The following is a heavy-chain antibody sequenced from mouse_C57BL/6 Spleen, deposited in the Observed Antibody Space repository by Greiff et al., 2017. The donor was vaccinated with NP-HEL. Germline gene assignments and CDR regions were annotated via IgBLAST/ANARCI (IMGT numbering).Heavy chain of an antibody. CDR3: ARSPYSKNAMDY. D-gene: IGHD2-5*01. CDR1: GYTFTSYW. CDR2: LYPGSGST. V-gene: IGHV1-55*01. J-gene: IGHJ4*01. Sequence: QVQLQQPGAELVKPGASVKMSCKASGYTFTSYWITWVKQRPGQGLEWIGDLYPGSGSTNYNEKFKSKATLTVDTSSSTAYMQLSSLTSEDSAVYYCARSPYSKNAMDYWGQGTSVTVSS.